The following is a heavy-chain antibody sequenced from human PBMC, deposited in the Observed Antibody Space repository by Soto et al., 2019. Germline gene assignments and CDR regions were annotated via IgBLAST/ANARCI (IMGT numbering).Heavy chain of an antibody. D-gene: IGHD3-22*01. CDR3: ARVPIYYDSSGFYHYGTFDI. CDR2: SYHSGST. J-gene: IGHJ3*02. Sequence: TLSLTSAASDGSGSNAGYSWRWIRQPPGKGLEWIGYSYHSGSTYYNPSRKIGVTISRDRSNNHFSLKLGSVTAADTSGDYCARVPIYYDSSGFYHYGTFDIWGQGT. CDR1: DGSGSNAGYS. V-gene: IGHV4-30-2*01.